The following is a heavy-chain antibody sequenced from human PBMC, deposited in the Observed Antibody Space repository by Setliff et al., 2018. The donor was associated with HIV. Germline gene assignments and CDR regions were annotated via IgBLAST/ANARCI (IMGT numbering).Heavy chain of an antibody. CDR1: GYTFTSYY. Sequence: GASVKVSCKASGYTFTSYYIHWVRQAPGQGLEWMGVIHPSGGSTSYAQSFQDRVTMTRDTSTSTVYMELSSLRSEDTAVYYCARDGFWSGYIDYWGQGTLVTVSS. D-gene: IGHD3-3*01. CDR3: ARDGFWSGYIDY. J-gene: IGHJ4*02. V-gene: IGHV1-46*01. CDR2: IHPSGGST.